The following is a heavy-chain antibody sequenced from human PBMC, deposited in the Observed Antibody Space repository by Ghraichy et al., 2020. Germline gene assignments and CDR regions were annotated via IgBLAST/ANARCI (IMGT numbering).Heavy chain of an antibody. CDR1: GYNFLDYD. V-gene: IGHV1-8*01. Sequence: GESLNISCKASGYNFLDYDINWARQATGQGFEWMGWVNPNTGHTDFAQKFQGRFTMTRDTSISTVYMERSSLGSEDTAVYYCARRHGVCYRCYDNWGQGTLVTVSS. D-gene: IGHD2-8*01. J-gene: IGHJ4*02. CDR3: ARRHGVCYRCYDN. CDR2: VNPNTGHT.